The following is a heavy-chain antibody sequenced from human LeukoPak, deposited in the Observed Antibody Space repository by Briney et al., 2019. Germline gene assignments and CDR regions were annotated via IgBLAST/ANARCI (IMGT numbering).Heavy chain of an antibody. CDR2: INPSGGDA. CDR3: ARSISEDKWSGVDY. V-gene: IGHV1-46*01. D-gene: IGHD2-15*01. J-gene: IGHJ4*02. Sequence: ASVKVSCKASGYTFSNYYVHWVRQASGQGLEWVGIINPSGGDAGYAQKFQGRVTMTTDTSTNAVYMELNSLKSEDTAVYFCARSISEDKWSGVDYWGQGTLVTVSS. CDR1: GYTFSNYY.